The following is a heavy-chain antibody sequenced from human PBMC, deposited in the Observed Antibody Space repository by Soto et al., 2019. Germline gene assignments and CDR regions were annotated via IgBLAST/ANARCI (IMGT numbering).Heavy chain of an antibody. V-gene: IGHV1-69*13. CDR3: ATPQRFLEWSGNPGAYYYYGMDV. CDR2: IIPIFGTA. D-gene: IGHD3-3*01. CDR1: GGTFSSYA. Sequence: ASVKVSCKASGGTFSSYAISWVRQAPGQGLEWMGGIIPIFGTANYAQKFQGRVTITADESTSTAYMELSSLRSEDTAVYYCATPQRFLEWSGNPGAYYYYGMDVWGQGTTVTVSS. J-gene: IGHJ6*02.